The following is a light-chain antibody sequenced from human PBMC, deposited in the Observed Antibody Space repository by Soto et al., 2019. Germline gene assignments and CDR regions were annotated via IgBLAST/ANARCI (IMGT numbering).Light chain of an antibody. V-gene: IGKV3-20*01. J-gene: IGKJ2*01. CDR2: GQS. CDR1: QSVSSSY. CDR3: QQYGSSSYT. Sequence: EIVLTQSPGTLSLSPGERATLSCRASQSVSSSYLAWYQQQPGHAPRLLIYGQSSRATGIPDRFSGSGSGTDFTLTISRREPEDFAVYNCQQYGSSSYTFGQETKLEIK.